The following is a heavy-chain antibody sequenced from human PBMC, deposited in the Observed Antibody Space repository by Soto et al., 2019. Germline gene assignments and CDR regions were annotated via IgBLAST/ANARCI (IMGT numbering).Heavy chain of an antibody. V-gene: IGHV3-15*07. CDR3: TTGRYSGYPAHLFDP. CDR2: IKSKTDGGTT. J-gene: IGHJ5*02. CDR1: GFTFSNSW. D-gene: IGHD5-12*01. Sequence: GGSLRLSCAASGFTFSNSWMNWVRQAPGKGLEWVGRIKSKTDGGTTDYAAPVKGRFTISRDDSKNTLYLQMNGLKTEDTAVYYCTTGRYSGYPAHLFDPWGQGTLVTVSS.